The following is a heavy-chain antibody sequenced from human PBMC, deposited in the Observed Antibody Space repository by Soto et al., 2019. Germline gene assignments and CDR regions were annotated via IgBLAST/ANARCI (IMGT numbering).Heavy chain of an antibody. CDR2: ISVYNGNT. Sequence: ASVTVSCKASGYTFTSYGISWVRQAPGQGLEWMGWISVYNGNTNYAQKLQGRVAMTTDTSTSTAYMELRSLRSDDTAVYYCARDRGGYRYETGDYWGQGTLVTVSS. CDR3: ARDRGGYRYETGDY. V-gene: IGHV1-18*01. D-gene: IGHD5-18*01. CDR1: GYTFTSYG. J-gene: IGHJ4*02.